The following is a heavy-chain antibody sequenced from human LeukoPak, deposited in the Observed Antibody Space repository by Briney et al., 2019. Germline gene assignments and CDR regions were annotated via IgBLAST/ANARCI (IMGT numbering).Heavy chain of an antibody. V-gene: IGHV1-18*01. CDR1: GYTFTYYV. J-gene: IGHJ4*02. CDR3: ARGEKPYDC. Sequence: ASVKVSCKSSGYTFTYYVISWVRQAPGQGLEWMGWINAYNGNTNDEQKFQGRVTMTTDTSTSTAYMELRSLRSDDTAVYYCARGEKPYDCWGQGALVSVCS. D-gene: IGHD1-26*01. CDR2: INAYNGNT.